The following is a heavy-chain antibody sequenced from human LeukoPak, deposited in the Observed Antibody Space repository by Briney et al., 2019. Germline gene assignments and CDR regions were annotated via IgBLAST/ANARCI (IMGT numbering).Heavy chain of an antibody. D-gene: IGHD5-12*01. CDR2: ISSSSSYI. V-gene: IGHV3-21*01. Sequence: GGSLRLSCAASEFTFSSYSMNWVRQAPGKGLEWVSSISSSSSYIYYADSVKGRFTISRDNAKNSLYLQMNSLRAEDTAVYYCARNGNSGYDSLDYWGQGTLVTVSS. CDR3: ARNGNSGYDSLDY. J-gene: IGHJ4*02. CDR1: EFTFSSYS.